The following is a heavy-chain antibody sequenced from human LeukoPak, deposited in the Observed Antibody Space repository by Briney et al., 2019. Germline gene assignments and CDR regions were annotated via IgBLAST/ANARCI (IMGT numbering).Heavy chain of an antibody. V-gene: IGHV4-34*01. D-gene: IGHD6-19*01. J-gene: IGHJ4*02. CDR2: IYYSGST. CDR3: ARRLAVAGHSDY. CDR1: GGSFSGYY. Sequence: SETLSLTCAVYGGSFSGYYWSWIRRPPGKGLEWIGSIYYSGSTYYNPSLKSRVTISVDTSKNQFSLKLSSVTAADTAVYYCARRLAVAGHSDYWGQGTLVTVSS.